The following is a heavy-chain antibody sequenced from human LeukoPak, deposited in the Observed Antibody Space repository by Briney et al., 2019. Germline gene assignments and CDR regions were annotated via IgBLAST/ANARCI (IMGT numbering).Heavy chain of an antibody. J-gene: IGHJ5*02. CDR3: AKQGTMVRGVIAWFDP. D-gene: IGHD3-10*01. Sequence: GGPLRLSCAASGFTFSSYDMRWVRQAPGKGLEWVSDISGSGGSTYYADSVKGRFTISRDNSKNTLYLQMNSLRAEDTAVYYCAKQGTMVRGVIAWFDPWGQGTLVTVSS. V-gene: IGHV3-23*01. CDR1: GFTFSSYD. CDR2: ISGSGGST.